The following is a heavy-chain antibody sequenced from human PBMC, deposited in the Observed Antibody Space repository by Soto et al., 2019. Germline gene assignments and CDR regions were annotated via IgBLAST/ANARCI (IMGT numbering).Heavy chain of an antibody. CDR3: AKSIAVAGSQSSLYYYYGMDV. CDR1: GFTFSSYA. D-gene: IGHD6-19*01. V-gene: IGHV3-23*01. CDR2: SSGSGGST. J-gene: IGHJ6*02. Sequence: EVQLLESGGGLVQPGGSLRLSCAASGFTFSSYAMSWVRQAPGKGLEWVSASSGSGGSTYYADSVKGRFTISRDNSKNTLYLQMNSLRAEDTAVYYCAKSIAVAGSQSSLYYYYGMDVWGQGTTVTVSS.